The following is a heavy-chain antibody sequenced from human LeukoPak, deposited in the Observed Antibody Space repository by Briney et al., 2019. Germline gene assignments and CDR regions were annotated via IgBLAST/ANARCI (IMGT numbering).Heavy chain of an antibody. D-gene: IGHD2-15*01. V-gene: IGHV4-34*01. J-gene: IGHJ4*02. CDR3: AGGPDVVVVSYYFDY. CDR1: GGSFSGYY. CDR2: INHSGDT. Sequence: SETLSLTCAVYGGSFSGYYWSWIRQPPGKGLEWIWEINHSGDTNYNPSLKSRVTISVDTTKNQFSLQQTSITAADATVYYCAGGPDVVVVSYYFDYWGQGTLVTVSS.